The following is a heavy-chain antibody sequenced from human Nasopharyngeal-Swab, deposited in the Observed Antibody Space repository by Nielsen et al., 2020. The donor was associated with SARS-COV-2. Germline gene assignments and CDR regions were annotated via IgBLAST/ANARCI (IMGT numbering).Heavy chain of an antibody. D-gene: IGHD5-24*01. V-gene: IGHV3-30-3*01. Sequence: GESLKISCAASGFTFSKYAMFWVRQAPGKGLEWAAIISYDGSNANYADSVKGRFTISRDNSKNTLYLHMSSLRAEDTAVYYCLRDDPDGYNYFVYWGQGTLVTVSS. CDR1: GFTFSKYA. CDR3: LRDDPDGYNYFVY. J-gene: IGHJ4*02. CDR2: ISYDGSNA.